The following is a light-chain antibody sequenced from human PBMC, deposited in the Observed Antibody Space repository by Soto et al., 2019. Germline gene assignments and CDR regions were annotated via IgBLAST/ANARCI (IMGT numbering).Light chain of an antibody. CDR3: QEYGSSRT. J-gene: IGKJ1*01. CDR1: QSVGSSY. V-gene: IGKV3-20*01. Sequence: EIVLTQSPGTLSLSPGERATLSYRASQSVGSSYLAWYQQKPGQAPRLLTYGASSRATGIPDRFSGSGSGTDFTLTISRLEPDDFAVYYCQEYGSSRTFGQGTKVDIK. CDR2: GAS.